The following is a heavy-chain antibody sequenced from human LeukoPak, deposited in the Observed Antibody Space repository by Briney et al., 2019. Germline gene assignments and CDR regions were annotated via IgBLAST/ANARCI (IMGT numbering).Heavy chain of an antibody. D-gene: IGHD1-26*01. CDR2: ISSSSSYI. CDR1: GFTFSSYS. CDR3: AREPNYSYFGYYYGMDV. V-gene: IGHV3-21*01. Sequence: PGGSLRLSCAASGFTFSSYSMNWVRQAPGKGLEWVSSISSSSSYIYYADPVKGRFTISRDNAKNSLYLQMNSLRAEDTAVYYCAREPNYSYFGYYYGMDVWGQGTTVTVSS. J-gene: IGHJ6*02.